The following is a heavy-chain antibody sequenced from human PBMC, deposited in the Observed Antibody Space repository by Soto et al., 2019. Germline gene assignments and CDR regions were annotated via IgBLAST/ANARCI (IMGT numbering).Heavy chain of an antibody. J-gene: IGHJ4*01. Sequence: GGALLVSCASSVFTFSSYGMRWVRQAPGKGLEWVAVISYDGRNKYYADSVKGRFTISRDNSKNTLYLQMDSLRAEDTSVYYCAKGSGSDFWSGYYFWGQGTMVTVSS. V-gene: IGHV3-30*18. CDR3: AKGSGSDFWSGYYF. D-gene: IGHD3-3*01. CDR1: VFTFSSYG. CDR2: ISYDGRNK.